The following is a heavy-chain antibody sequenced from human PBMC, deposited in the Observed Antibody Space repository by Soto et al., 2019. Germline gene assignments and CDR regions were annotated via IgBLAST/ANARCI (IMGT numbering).Heavy chain of an antibody. J-gene: IGHJ4*02. CDR3: ARPGGSGTYYKFDY. CDR2: IYPTNSET. CDR1: GHAFINFW. D-gene: IGHD3-10*01. Sequence: XGSLKISCKGYGHAFINFWIGWVRQMPGKGLEWIGIIYPTNSETRYSPSFQGQVTMSVDKSTATAYLQWSSLKAYDTGIYYCARPGGSGTYYKFDYWGQGTPVTVSS. V-gene: IGHV5-51*01.